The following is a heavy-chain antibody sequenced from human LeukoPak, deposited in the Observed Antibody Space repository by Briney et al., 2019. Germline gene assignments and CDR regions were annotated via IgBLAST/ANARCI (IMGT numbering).Heavy chain of an antibody. Sequence: PGGSLRLSCAASGFTFSDFAMSWVRQAPGKGLEWVSAISGSGGGTYYADSVKGRFTISRDNSKNTLYLQMNNLRPEDTAVYYCAKEKYSSGFFDYWGQGTLVTVSS. D-gene: IGHD6-19*01. CDR2: ISGSGGGT. CDR1: GFTFSDFA. V-gene: IGHV3-23*01. CDR3: AKEKYSSGFFDY. J-gene: IGHJ4*02.